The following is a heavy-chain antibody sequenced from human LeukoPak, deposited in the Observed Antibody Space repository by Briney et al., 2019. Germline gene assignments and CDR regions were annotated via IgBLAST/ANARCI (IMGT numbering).Heavy chain of an antibody. V-gene: IGHV3-21*01. Sequence: GGSLRLSCAASGFTFSSYSMNWVRQAPGKGLEWVSSISSSSSYIYYADSVKGRFTISRDNAKNSLYLQMNSLRAEDTAVYYCARDLVPPPSGWYGGYRGQGTLVTVSS. CDR1: GFTFSSYS. CDR3: ARDLVPPPSGWYGGY. CDR2: ISSSSSYI. J-gene: IGHJ4*02. D-gene: IGHD6-19*01.